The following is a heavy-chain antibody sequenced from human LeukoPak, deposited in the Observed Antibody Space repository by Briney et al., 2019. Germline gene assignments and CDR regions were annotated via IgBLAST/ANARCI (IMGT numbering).Heavy chain of an antibody. CDR3: ARDSRGFYDSSGYYFLGDAFDI. D-gene: IGHD3-22*01. CDR1: GGSISSGGYY. V-gene: IGHV4-31*03. Sequence: SQTLSLTCTVSGGSISSGGYYWSWIRQHPGKGLEWIGYIYYSGSTYYNPSLKSRVTISVDTSKNQFSLKLSSVTAADTAVYYCARDSRGFYDSSGYYFLGDAFDIWGQGTMVTVSS. CDR2: IYYSGST. J-gene: IGHJ3*02.